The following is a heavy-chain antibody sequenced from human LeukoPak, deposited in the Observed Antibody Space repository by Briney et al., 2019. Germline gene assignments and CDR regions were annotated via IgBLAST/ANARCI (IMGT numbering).Heavy chain of an antibody. CDR2: IYYNGST. J-gene: IGHJ4*02. Sequence: SSETLSLTCTVSGGSIRYYYWSWIRQSPGKGLEWIGYIYYNGSTNYNPSLKSRVTISVDMSKNQFSLKMSSVAAADTAEYYCARKGGVFDYWGQGRLVTVSS. V-gene: IGHV4-59*01. CDR3: ARKGGVFDY. D-gene: IGHD2-15*01. CDR1: GGSIRYYY.